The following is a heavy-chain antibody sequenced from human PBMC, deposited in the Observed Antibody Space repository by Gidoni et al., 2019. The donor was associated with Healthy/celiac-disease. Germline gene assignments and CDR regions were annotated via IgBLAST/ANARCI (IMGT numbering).Heavy chain of an antibody. CDR3: ARRMYGDYVGEDWFDP. D-gene: IGHD4-17*01. Sequence: QVQLVQSGAEVTKPGASVKVSCKASGYTFTSYDINWVRQATGQGLEWMGWMNPNSGNTGYAQKFQGRVTMTRNTSISTAYMELSSLRSEDTAVYYCARRMYGDYVGEDWFDPWAREPWSPSPQ. CDR1: GYTFTSYD. J-gene: IGHJ5*02. V-gene: IGHV1-8*01. CDR2: MNPNSGNT.